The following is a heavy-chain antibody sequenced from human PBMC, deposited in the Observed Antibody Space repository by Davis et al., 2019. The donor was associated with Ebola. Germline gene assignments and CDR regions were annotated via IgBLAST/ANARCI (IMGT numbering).Heavy chain of an antibody. CDR1: GYGFTSQW. CDR3: ARPSSGYEASFDY. Sequence: GESLKISCKGSGYGFTSQWIAWVRQMPGEGLEWMGIIFPGDSDTRYSPSFQGQVTISADKSINSAYLQWNSLRASDTAIYYCARPSSGYEASFDYWGQGTLVTVSS. V-gene: IGHV5-51*01. CDR2: IFPGDSDT. J-gene: IGHJ4*02. D-gene: IGHD3-22*01.